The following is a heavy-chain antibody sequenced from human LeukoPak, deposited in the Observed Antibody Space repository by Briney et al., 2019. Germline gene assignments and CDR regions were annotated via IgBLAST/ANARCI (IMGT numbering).Heavy chain of an antibody. D-gene: IGHD6-13*01. Sequence: PSETLSLTCAVYGGSFSGYYWSWIRQPPGKGLEWIGEINHSGSTNYNPSLKSRVTISVDTSKNQFSLKLSSVTAADTAVYYCARTRRSSWTYYYYYYMDVWGKGTTVTISS. V-gene: IGHV4-34*01. CDR1: GGSFSGYY. CDR2: INHSGST. CDR3: ARTRRSSWTYYYYYYMDV. J-gene: IGHJ6*03.